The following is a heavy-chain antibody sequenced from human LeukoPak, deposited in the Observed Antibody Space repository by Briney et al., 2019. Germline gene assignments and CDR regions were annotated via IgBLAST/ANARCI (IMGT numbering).Heavy chain of an antibody. Sequence: ASVKVSCKASGYTFTSYYMHWVRQAPGQGLEWMGIINPSGGSTSYAQKFQGRVTMTRDTSTSTVYMELSSLRSEDTAVYYCARQSVVVAATPYYFDYWGQGTLVTVSS. CDR3: ARQSVVVAATPYYFDY. CDR1: GYTFTSYY. V-gene: IGHV1-46*01. J-gene: IGHJ4*02. CDR2: INPSGGST. D-gene: IGHD2-15*01.